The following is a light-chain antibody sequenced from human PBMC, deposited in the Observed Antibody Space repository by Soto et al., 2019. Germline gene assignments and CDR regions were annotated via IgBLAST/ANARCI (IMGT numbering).Light chain of an antibody. Sequence: EVVMTQSPATLSLSPGDRVTLSFRASQFVRSNSAWYQQKPGQAPRLLIYGASLRATGIPARFSGSGYGTEFTLTISSLQSEDFAVYYCHQYNTWPLTFGGGTKV. J-gene: IGKJ4*01. CDR3: HQYNTWPLT. CDR1: QFVRSN. CDR2: GAS. V-gene: IGKV3-15*01.